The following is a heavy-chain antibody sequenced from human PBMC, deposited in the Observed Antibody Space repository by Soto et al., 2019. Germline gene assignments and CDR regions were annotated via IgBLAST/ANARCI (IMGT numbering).Heavy chain of an antibody. Sequence: QVQLQESGPGLVKPSETLALTCTVSGASISGFYWSWIRKSAGKGLECIVRIYATGTTDYNPSFKSRVMMSVDTSKKKFSLKLRSVTAEDTAVYYCVRDGTKTLRDWFDPWGQGISVTVSS. CDR2: IYATGTT. CDR3: VRDGTKTLRDWFDP. V-gene: IGHV4-4*07. J-gene: IGHJ5*02. CDR1: GASISGFY. D-gene: IGHD1-1*01.